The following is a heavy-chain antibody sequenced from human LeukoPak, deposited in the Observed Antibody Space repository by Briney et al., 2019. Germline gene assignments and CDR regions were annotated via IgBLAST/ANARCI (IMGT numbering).Heavy chain of an antibody. D-gene: IGHD1-20*01. J-gene: IGHJ4*02. V-gene: IGHV3-23*01. Sequence: GGSLRLSCAASGFTFSSYAMSWVRQAPGKGLEWVSAISGSGGSTYYADSVKGRFTISRDNSKNTLYLQMNSLRAEDTAVYYCARGNNWNLNFDYWGQGTLVTVSS. CDR3: ARGNNWNLNFDY. CDR2: ISGSGGST. CDR1: GFTFSSYA.